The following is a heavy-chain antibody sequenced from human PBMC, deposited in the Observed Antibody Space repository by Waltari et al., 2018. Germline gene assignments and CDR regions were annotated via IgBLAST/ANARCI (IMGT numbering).Heavy chain of an antibody. CDR3: ARSLYSSGWYRRGGYFDY. J-gene: IGHJ4*02. D-gene: IGHD6-19*01. CDR2: INPNRCGT. CDR1: GYTFTGHS. V-gene: IGHV1-2*02. Sequence: QVQLVQSGAEVKKPGASVKVSCKASGYTFTGHSMHWVRQAPGPGLEWMGWINPNRCGTNYAQKFQGRVTMTRDTSISTAYMELSRLRSDDTAVYYCARSLYSSGWYRRGGYFDYWGQGTLVTVSS.